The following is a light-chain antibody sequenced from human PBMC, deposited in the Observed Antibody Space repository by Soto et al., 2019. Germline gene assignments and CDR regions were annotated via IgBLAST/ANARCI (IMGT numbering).Light chain of an antibody. J-gene: IGKJ4*01. CDR2: GAS. V-gene: IGKV3-20*01. CDR1: QSVSSSY. CDR3: QQYHSLPLT. Sequence: EIVLTQSPGTLSLPPGERATISCRASQSVSSSYLAWYQQKPGQAPRLLIYGASSRATGVPYRFSGSGSGTDFTLTISRLEPEDFAVYYCQQYHSLPLTFGPGTKVEIK.